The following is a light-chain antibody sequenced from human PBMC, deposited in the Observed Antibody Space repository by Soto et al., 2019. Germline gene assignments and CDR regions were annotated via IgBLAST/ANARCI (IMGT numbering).Light chain of an antibody. CDR3: QSYDSSLSGFWV. CDR2: GNS. Sequence: QSVLTQPPSVSGAPGQRVTISCTGSSSNIGAGYEVHWYQQLPGTAPKLLIYGNSNRPSGVPDRMSGSKSGTSASLAITGLQAEDEADYYCQSYDSSLSGFWVFGGGTQLTVL. J-gene: IGLJ3*02. V-gene: IGLV1-40*01. CDR1: SSNIGAGYE.